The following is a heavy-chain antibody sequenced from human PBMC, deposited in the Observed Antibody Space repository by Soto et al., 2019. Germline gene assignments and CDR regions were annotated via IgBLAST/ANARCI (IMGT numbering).Heavy chain of an antibody. CDR1: GGSVSGHY. Sequence: SETLSLTCVVYGGSVSGHYWSWIRQPPGKGLEWFGEINHSGSTNYNPSLKSRVTISGDTSKNQFSLKLRSVTAADTAVYYCARGRTEYCSTTSCYLFYYFGYWGQGTLVTVSS. V-gene: IGHV4-34*01. J-gene: IGHJ4*02. CDR3: ARGRTEYCSTTSCYLFYYFGY. CDR2: INHSGST. D-gene: IGHD2-2*01.